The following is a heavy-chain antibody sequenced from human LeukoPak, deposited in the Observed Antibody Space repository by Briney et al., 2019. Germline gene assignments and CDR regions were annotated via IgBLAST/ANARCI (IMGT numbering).Heavy chain of an antibody. CDR1: GYSFTSCG. V-gene: IGHV1-18*01. CDR2: ISAYNGNT. J-gene: IGHJ4*02. Sequence: ASVKVSCKASGYSFTSCGISWVRQAPGQGLEWMGWISAYNGNTNYAQKLHGRVTMTTDTSTSTAYMELRSLRSDDTAVYCCARVNTRYDYVWGSYQDYWGQGTLVTVSS. CDR3: ARVNTRYDYVWGSYQDY. D-gene: IGHD3-16*02.